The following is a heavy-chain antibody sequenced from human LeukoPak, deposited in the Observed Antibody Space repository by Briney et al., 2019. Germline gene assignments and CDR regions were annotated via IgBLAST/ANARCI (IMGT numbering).Heavy chain of an antibody. D-gene: IGHD6-13*01. Sequence: GGSLRLSCAASGFTFSSYGMHWVRQAPGKGLEWVAVIWYDGSNKYYADSVKGRFTISRDNSKNTLYLQMNSLRAEDTAVYYCARHLGAPASAGNNWFDPWGQGTLVTVSS. V-gene: IGHV3-33*01. CDR2: IWYDGSNK. CDR1: GFTFSSYG. CDR3: ARHLGAPASAGNNWFDP. J-gene: IGHJ5*02.